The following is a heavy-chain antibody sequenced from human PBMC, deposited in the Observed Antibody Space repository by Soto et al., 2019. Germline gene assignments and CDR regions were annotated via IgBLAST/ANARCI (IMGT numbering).Heavy chain of an antibody. J-gene: IGHJ6*03. D-gene: IGHD6-19*01. CDR2: VYFSGST. CDR3: VRARRAVSGHYFYYMDV. CDR1: GGSINSYY. Sequence: SETLSLSCNISGGSINSYYWNWVRQPPGKGLEWLGYVYFSGSTNYNPSLKSRVSTSIDTSKNQFSLKVNSVTAADTAVYYCVRARRAVSGHYFYYMDVWGEGTTVTVSS. V-gene: IGHV4-59*01.